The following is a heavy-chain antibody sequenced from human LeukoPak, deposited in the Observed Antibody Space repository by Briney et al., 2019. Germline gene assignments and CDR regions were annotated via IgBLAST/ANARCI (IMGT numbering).Heavy chain of an antibody. V-gene: IGHV3-30*18. CDR2: ISYDGSNK. CDR1: GFTFNSYG. Sequence: GSLRLSCAASGFTFNSYGMHWVRQAPGKGLEWVAVISYDGSNKYYADSVKGRFTISRDNSKNTLYLQMNSLRAEDTAVYYCAKASSSRLYYFDYWGQGTLVTVSS. J-gene: IGHJ4*02. CDR3: AKASSSRLYYFDY.